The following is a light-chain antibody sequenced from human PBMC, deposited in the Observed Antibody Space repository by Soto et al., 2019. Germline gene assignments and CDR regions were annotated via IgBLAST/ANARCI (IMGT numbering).Light chain of an antibody. V-gene: IGLV2-14*03. CDR3: SSYTTTNTLV. CDR1: SSDIGGYNH. CDR2: DVS. Sequence: QSALIQPASVSGSPGQSITISCTGTSSDIGGYNHVSWFQQHPGKVPKLMIYDVSDRPSGVSNRFSGSKSGNTASLTISGLQAEDEADYYCSSYTTTNTLVFGGGPKLTVL. J-gene: IGLJ2*01.